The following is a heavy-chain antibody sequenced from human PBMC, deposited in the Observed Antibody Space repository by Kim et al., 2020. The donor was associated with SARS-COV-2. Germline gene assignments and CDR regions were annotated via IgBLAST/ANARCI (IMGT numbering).Heavy chain of an antibody. CDR2: ISYDGSNK. CDR1: GFTFSSYG. J-gene: IGHJ6*02. D-gene: IGHD6-6*01. CDR3: AKDYGSSSRVYGMDV. V-gene: IGHV3-30*18. Sequence: GGSLRLSCAASGFTFSSYGMHWVRQAPGKGLEWVAVISYDGSNKYYADSVKGRFTISRDNSKNTLYLQMNSLRAEDTAVYYCAKDYGSSSRVYGMDVWGQGTTVTVSS.